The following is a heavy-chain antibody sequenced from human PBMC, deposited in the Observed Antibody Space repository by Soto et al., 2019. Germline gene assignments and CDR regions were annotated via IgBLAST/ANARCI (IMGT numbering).Heavy chain of an antibody. CDR3: AHSRRICLSVACDWFDP. D-gene: IGHD3-10*01. J-gene: IGHJ5*02. Sequence: QITLKESGPTLVKPTQTLTLTCTFSGFSLSTSGVGVGWIRQPPGKALEWLALIYWDDDKRYSPSLKSRLTITKDTSKNQGVLTMTNMDPVDTATYYCAHSRRICLSVACDWFDPWGQGNLVSVSS. V-gene: IGHV2-5*02. CDR2: IYWDDDK. CDR1: GFSLSTSGVG.